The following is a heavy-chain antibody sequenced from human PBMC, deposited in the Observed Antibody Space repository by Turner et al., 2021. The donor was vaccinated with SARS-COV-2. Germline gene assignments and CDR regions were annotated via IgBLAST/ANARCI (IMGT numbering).Heavy chain of an antibody. Sequence: EVQLVESGVSLIQHGGSLIPSCAACGFTVSSNYMSWVRQAPVKGLEWVSVIYSGGSTFYADSLKGRFTISRDNSKNTLYLQMNSRRAEDTAFYYCARDLGGLRFDYWGQGTLVTVSS. CDR3: ARDLGGLRFDY. CDR2: IYSGGST. D-gene: IGHD2-15*01. J-gene: IGHJ4*02. V-gene: IGHV3-53*01. CDR1: GFTVSSNY.